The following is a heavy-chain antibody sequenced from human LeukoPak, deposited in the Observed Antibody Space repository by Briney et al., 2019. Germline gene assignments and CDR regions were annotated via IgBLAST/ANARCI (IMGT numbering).Heavy chain of an antibody. CDR3: ARDPAGYCSCTSCFGYFDY. V-gene: IGHV3-7*03. CDR1: GFTFSSYW. J-gene: IGHJ4*02. D-gene: IGHD2-2*01. CDR2: IKQDGSEK. Sequence: GGSLRLSCAASGFTFSSYWMSWVRQAPGKGLEWVANIKQDGSEKYYVDSVKGRFTISRDNAKNSLYLQMNSLRAEDTAVYYCARDPAGYCSCTSCFGYFDYWGQGTLVTVSS.